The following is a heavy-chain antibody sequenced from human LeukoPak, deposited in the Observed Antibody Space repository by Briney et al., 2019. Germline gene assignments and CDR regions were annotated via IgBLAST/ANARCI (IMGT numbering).Heavy chain of an antibody. CDR3: ARSRAYYYDSSGYPPDAFDI. CDR1: GGSISSYY. CDR2: IKQDGSEK. V-gene: IGHV3-7*01. Sequence: ETLSLTCSVSGGSISSYYWSWIRQPPGKGLEWVANIKQDGSEKYYVDSVKGRFTISRDNAKNSLYLQMNSLRAEDTAVYYCARSRAYYYDSSGYPPDAFDIWGQGTMVTVSS. J-gene: IGHJ3*02. D-gene: IGHD3-22*01.